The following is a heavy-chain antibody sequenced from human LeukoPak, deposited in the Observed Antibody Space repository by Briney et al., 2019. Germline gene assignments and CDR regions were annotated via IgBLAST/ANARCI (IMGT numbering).Heavy chain of an antibody. Sequence: ASVKVSCKASGYTFTGYYMHWVRQAPGQGLEWMGWINPNSGGTNYAQKFQGRVTMTRDTSISTAYMELSRLRSDDTAVYYCARGGSGYDYSLGGCGMDVWGQGTTVTVSS. V-gene: IGHV1-2*02. CDR3: ARGGSGYDYSLGGCGMDV. D-gene: IGHD5-12*01. CDR1: GYTFTGYY. J-gene: IGHJ6*02. CDR2: INPNSGGT.